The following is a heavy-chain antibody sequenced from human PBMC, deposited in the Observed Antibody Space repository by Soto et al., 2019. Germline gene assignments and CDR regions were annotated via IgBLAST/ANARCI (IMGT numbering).Heavy chain of an antibody. J-gene: IGHJ4*02. CDR1: GFTFSSYS. CDR2: IFSSDSSA. Sequence: PGEFLKISCKASGFTFSSYSLGWVRHMPGKGLQWMGNIFSSDSSAKYSPSFVGQVTISVDKSISTAYLQWSSLKASDTAMYYCARGTVTTSLEPECDYWGQGTLVTVSS. V-gene: IGHV5-51*01. D-gene: IGHD4-17*01. CDR3: ARGTVTTSLEPECDY.